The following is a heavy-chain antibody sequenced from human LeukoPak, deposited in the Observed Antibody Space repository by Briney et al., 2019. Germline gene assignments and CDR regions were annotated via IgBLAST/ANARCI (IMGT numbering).Heavy chain of an antibody. V-gene: IGHV4-4*07. D-gene: IGHD6-19*01. CDR2: IHTSGST. J-gene: IGHJ4*02. CDR1: GVSISSYY. Sequence: SETLSLTCTVAGVSISSYYWSWIRQPAGKGLEWIGRIHTSGSTNYNPSLKSRVTISVDMSKNHFSLRLSSVTAADTAMYYCARGTLYSGWSYYFDYWGQGSQVTVSS. CDR3: ARGTLYSGWSYYFDY.